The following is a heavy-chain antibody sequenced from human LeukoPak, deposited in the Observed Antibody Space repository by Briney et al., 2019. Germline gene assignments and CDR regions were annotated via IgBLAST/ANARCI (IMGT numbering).Heavy chain of an antibody. CDR1: GFTFNNYA. D-gene: IGHD1-20*01. J-gene: IGHJ4*02. CDR3: ACAINWNVDY. V-gene: IGHV3-23*01. CDR2: ISNGGGST. Sequence: GGSLRLSCAASGFTFNNYAMTWVRQAPGKGLEWVSAISNGGGSTYYADSVKGRFTISRDNSKNTLYLQMNSLRAEDTAVYYCACAINWNVDYWGQGTLVTVSS.